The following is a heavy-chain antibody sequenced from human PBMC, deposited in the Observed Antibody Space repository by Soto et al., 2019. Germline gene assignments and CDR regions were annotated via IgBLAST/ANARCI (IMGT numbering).Heavy chain of an antibody. D-gene: IGHD1-26*01. V-gene: IGHV3-48*04. CDR3: ARTTGAEVY. J-gene: IGHJ3*01. Sequence: GGSLRLSCVAPGLTFSRYNMNWVRQAPGKGLVWLSYINSDGNTTYYADSVKGRLTISRDNAKNTLYLQMNSLRAEDTAVYYCARTTGAEVYWGQGTMVTVSS. CDR1: GLTFSRYN. CDR2: INSDGNTT.